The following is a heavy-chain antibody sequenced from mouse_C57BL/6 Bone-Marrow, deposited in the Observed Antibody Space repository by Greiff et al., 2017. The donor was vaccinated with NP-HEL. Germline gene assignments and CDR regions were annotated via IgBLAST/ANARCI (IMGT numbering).Heavy chain of an antibody. CDR1: GFTFSSYA. CDR2: ISDGGSYT. J-gene: IGHJ3*01. D-gene: IGHD4-1*01. Sequence: EVQLVESGGGLVKPGGSPKLSCAASGFTFSSYAMSWVRQTPEKRLEWVATISDGGSYTYYPDNVKGRFTISRDNAKNNLYLQMSHLKSEDTAMYYCARESDVPGTGTGAWFAYWGQGTLVTVSA. CDR3: ARESDVPGTGTGAWFAY. V-gene: IGHV5-4*01.